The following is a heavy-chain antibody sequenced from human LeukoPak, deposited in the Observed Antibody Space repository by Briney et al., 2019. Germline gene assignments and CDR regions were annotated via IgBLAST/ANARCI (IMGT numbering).Heavy chain of an antibody. CDR3: AKSLQHIVVVTAIHFDY. Sequence: GGSLRLSCAASGFTFGSYSMNWVRPAPGKGLEWVSSIISSSSYIYYADSVKGRFTISRDNAKNSLYLQMNSLRAEDTAVYYCAKSLQHIVVVTAIHFDYWGQGTLVTVSS. D-gene: IGHD2-21*02. CDR2: IISSSSYI. V-gene: IGHV3-21*04. J-gene: IGHJ4*02. CDR1: GFTFGSYS.